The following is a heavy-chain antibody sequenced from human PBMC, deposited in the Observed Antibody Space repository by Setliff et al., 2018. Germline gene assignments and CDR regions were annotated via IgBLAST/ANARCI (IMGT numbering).Heavy chain of an antibody. CDR2: IKSKSDGETT. J-gene: IGHJ5*02. D-gene: IGHD3-10*01. CDR1: GFIFSNAW. V-gene: IGHV3-15*01. Sequence: PGGSLRLSCAASGFIFSNAWMSWVRQAPGKGLEWVGRIKSKSDGETTEYTAPVKGRFTISRDDAKSTLYLQMNSLKTEDTAVYYCVKLVPQAISSDPWGQGTLVTVSS. CDR3: VKLVPQAISSDP.